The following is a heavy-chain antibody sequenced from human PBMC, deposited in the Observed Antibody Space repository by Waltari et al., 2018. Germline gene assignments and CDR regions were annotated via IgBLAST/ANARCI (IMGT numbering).Heavy chain of an antibody. V-gene: IGHV3-23*04. J-gene: IGHJ6*03. CDR1: GFTFSSYA. Sequence: EVQLVESGGGLVQPGGSLRLSCAASGFTFSSYAMSWVRQALGTGLEWVSAIRGSGGSTYYADSVKGRFTISRDNSKNTLYLQMNSLRAEDTAVYYCAKRGDMAGKYYYYYYMDVWGKGTTVTVSS. CDR3: AKRGDMAGKYYYYYYMDV. CDR2: IRGSGGST. D-gene: IGHD6-19*01.